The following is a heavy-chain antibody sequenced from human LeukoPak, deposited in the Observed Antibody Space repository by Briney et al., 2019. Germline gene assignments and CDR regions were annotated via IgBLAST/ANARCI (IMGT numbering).Heavy chain of an antibody. D-gene: IGHD1-26*01. CDR3: ARRGKVGARIDY. CDR1: GYTFTSYD. J-gene: IGHJ4*02. V-gene: IGHV1-2*02. CDR2: INPNSGGT. Sequence: VKVSCKASGYTFTSYDINWVRQATGQGLEWMGWINPNSGGTNYAQKFQGRVTMTRDTSISTAYMELSRLRSDDTAVYYCARRGKVGARIDYWGQGTLVTVSS.